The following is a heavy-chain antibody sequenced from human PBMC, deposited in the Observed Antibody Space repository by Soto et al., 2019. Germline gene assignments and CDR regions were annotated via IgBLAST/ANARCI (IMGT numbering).Heavy chain of an antibody. CDR1: GGTFSSYA. V-gene: IGHV1-69*12. CDR2: IIPIFGTA. Sequence: QVQLVQSGAEVKKPGSSVKVSCKASGGTFSSYAISWVRHAPGQGLEWMGGIIPIFGTANYALKFQGRVTITADESTSTAYMELSSLRSDDTAVYYCWIEWLMPYRSYGMDVWGQGTTVTVSS. CDR3: WIEWLMPYRSYGMDV. D-gene: IGHD3-22*01. J-gene: IGHJ6*02.